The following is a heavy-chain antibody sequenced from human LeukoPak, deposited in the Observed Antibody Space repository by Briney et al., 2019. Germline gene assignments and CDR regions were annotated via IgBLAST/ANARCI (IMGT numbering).Heavy chain of an antibody. Sequence: HPGGSLRLSCAASGFTFSSYGMHWVRQAPGKGLEWVAFIRYDGSNKYYADSVKGRFTISRDNSKNTLYLQMNSLRAEDTAVYYCARDNARWFGELLFHDWGQGTMVTVSS. CDR2: IRYDGSNK. CDR1: GFTFSSYG. D-gene: IGHD3-10*01. V-gene: IGHV3-30*02. CDR3: ARDNARWFGELLFHD. J-gene: IGHJ3*01.